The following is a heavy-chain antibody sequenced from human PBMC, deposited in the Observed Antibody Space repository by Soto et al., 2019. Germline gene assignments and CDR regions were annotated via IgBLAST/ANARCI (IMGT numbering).Heavy chain of an antibody. CDR2: ISSSSSYI. V-gene: IGHV3-21*01. D-gene: IGHD1-1*01. Sequence: EVQLVESGGGMVKPGGSLRLSCAASGFTFSSYSRNWVRQAPGKGLEWVSSISSSSSYIYYADSVKGRFPSSRDNAKHSLYLQMNSLRAEDTAVYYCARYPLQLEDDAFDIWGQGTIVTVAS. CDR3: ARYPLQLEDDAFDI. J-gene: IGHJ3*02. CDR1: GFTFSSYS.